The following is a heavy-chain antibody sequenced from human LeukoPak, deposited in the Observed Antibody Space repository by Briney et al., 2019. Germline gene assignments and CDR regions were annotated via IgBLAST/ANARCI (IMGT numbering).Heavy chain of an antibody. CDR2: IWYDGSNK. J-gene: IGHJ6*02. CDR3: AKESDGMDV. Sequence: GGSLGLSCAASGFTFSSYGMHWVRQAPGKGLEWVAVIWYDGSNKYYADSVKGRFTISRDNSKNTLYLQMNSLRAEDTAVYYCAKESDGMDVWGQGTTVTVSS. CDR1: GFTFSSYG. V-gene: IGHV3-33*06.